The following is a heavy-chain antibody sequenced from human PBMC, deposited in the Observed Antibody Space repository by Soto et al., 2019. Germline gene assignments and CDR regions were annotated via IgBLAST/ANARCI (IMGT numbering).Heavy chain of an antibody. D-gene: IGHD3-9*01. CDR1: GFTFDDYA. CDR2: ISWNSGSI. V-gene: IGHV3-9*01. J-gene: IGHJ4*01. CDR3: ANCHYDTLTGAQEFDY. Sequence: EVQLVESGGGLVQPGRSLRLSCAASGFTFDDYAMHWVRQAPGKGLEWVSGISWNSGSIGYADSVKGRFTISRANAKNSLELQMNSLRAEDTALYYCANCHYDTLTGAQEFDYWGHGPLVTVSS.